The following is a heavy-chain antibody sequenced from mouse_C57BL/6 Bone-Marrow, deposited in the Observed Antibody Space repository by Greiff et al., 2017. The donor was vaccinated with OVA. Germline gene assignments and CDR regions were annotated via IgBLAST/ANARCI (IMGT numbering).Heavy chain of an antibody. D-gene: IGHD1-1*02. J-gene: IGHJ4*01. V-gene: IGHV14-4*01. Sequence: EVQLQQSGAELVRPGASVKLSCTASGFNIKDDYMHWVKQRPEQGLEWIGWIDPENGYTEYASKFQGKATITADTSSNTAYLQLSSLTSEDTAVYYCTTGGNYAMDYWGQGTSVTVSS. CDR3: TTGGNYAMDY. CDR2: IDPENGYT. CDR1: GFNIKDDY.